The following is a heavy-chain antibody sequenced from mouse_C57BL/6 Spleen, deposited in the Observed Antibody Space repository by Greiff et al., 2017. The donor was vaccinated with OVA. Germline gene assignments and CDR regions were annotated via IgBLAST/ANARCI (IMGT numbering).Heavy chain of an antibody. CDR2: IDPETGGT. D-gene: IGHD1-1*01. Sequence: QVTLKVSGAELVRPGASVTLSCKASGYTFTDYEMHWVKQTPVHGLEWIGAIDPETGGTAYNQKFKGKAILTADKSSSTAYMELRSLTSEDSAVYYCTRRDYGSSYNYWGQGTTLTVSS. V-gene: IGHV1-15*01. J-gene: IGHJ2*01. CDR3: TRRDYGSSYNY. CDR1: GYTFTDYE.